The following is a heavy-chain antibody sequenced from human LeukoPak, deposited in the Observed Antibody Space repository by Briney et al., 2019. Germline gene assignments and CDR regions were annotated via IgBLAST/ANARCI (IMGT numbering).Heavy chain of an antibody. CDR3: ARGTGNYYGY. D-gene: IGHD3/OR15-3a*01. CDR2: ISSTGTYT. CDR1: GFTFSSYS. J-gene: IGHJ4*02. V-gene: IGHV3-21*01. Sequence: GGSLRLSCAASGFTFSSYSMNWVRLPPGKGLEWVSSISSTGTYTYYADSVKGRFTITRDSAKNTLYLQMSSLRAEDTAVYYCARGTGNYYGYWGQGTLVTVSS.